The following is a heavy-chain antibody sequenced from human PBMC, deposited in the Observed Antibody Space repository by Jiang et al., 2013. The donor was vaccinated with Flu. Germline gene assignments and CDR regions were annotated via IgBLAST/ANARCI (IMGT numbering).Heavy chain of an antibody. Sequence: GLVQPGGSLRLSCEASGSTFRTYWMSWVRQAPGKGLEWVADIKQDGSEKNYVDSVKGRFTISRDNAKNSLYLHLNSLRAEDTAVYYCANDRGWGAFDIWGQGTTVTVSS. D-gene: IGHD5-12*01. V-gene: IGHV3-7*01. CDR1: GSTFRTYW. CDR2: IKQDGSEK. CDR3: ANDRGWGAFDI. J-gene: IGHJ3*02.